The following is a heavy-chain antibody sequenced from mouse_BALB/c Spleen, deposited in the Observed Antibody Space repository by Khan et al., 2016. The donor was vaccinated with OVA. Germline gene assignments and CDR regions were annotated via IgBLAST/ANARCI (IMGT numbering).Heavy chain of an antibody. J-gene: IGHJ2*01. D-gene: IGHD1-1*01. CDR2: INPHIGET. CDR3: ARSYGSDFDY. Sequence: IQLVQSGPELVKPGASVKISCKASGYSFTGYFMNWVMQSPGKSLEWIGRINPHIGETFYNQKFKGKATLTVDESSSTAHMELRSLASEDSAVYYCARSYGSDFDYWGQGTTLTVSS. CDR1: GYSFTGYF. V-gene: IGHV1-20*02.